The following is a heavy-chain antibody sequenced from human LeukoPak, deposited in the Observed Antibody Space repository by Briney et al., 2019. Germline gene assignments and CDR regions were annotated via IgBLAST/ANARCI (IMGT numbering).Heavy chain of an antibody. CDR3: ARVLRGGTYYFDY. CDR2: IFYSGTT. V-gene: IGHV4-39*01. J-gene: IGHJ4*02. CDR1: GGSISSSSYY. D-gene: IGHD1-26*01. Sequence: SETLSLTCTVSGGSISSSSYYWGWIRQPPGKGLEWIGNIFYSGTTYYNPSLKSRVTISVDTSKNQFSLNMRSVTAADTAVYYCARVLRGGTYYFDYGGQGTLVTVSS.